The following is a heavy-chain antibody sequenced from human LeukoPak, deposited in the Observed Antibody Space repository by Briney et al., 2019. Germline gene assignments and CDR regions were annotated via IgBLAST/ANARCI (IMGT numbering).Heavy chain of an antibody. CDR2: FDPEDGET. Sequence: ASVKASCKVSGYTLTELSMHWVRQAPGKGLEWMGGFDPEDGETIYAQKFQGRVTMTEDTSTDTAYMELSSLRSEDTAVYYCATVASGSYYPFDYWGQGTLVTVSS. CDR1: GYTLTELS. J-gene: IGHJ4*02. CDR3: ATVASGSYYPFDY. D-gene: IGHD1-26*01. V-gene: IGHV1-24*01.